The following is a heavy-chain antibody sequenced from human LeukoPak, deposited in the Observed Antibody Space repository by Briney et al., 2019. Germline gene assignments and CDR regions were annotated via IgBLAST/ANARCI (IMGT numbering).Heavy chain of an antibody. CDR1: GFPFCSYA. CDR3: AKPPRYDFFYMDV. J-gene: IGHJ6*03. V-gene: IGHV3-23*01. D-gene: IGHD3-3*01. Sequence: PGGSLRLSCSASGFPFCSYAMGWVRPAPGKVVEWVSAISGSGGSTYYADSVKGRFTNSRDNSKNTLYLQMNSLRAEDTAVYYCAKPPRYDFFYMDVWGKGTTVTVSS. CDR2: ISGSGGST.